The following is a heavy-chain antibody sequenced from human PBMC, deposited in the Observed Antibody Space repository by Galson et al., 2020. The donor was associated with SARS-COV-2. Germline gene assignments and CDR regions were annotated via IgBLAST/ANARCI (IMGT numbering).Heavy chain of an antibody. Sequence: SETLSLTCTVSGGSISSSSYYWGWIRQPPGKGLEWIGSIYYSGSTYYNPSLKSRVTISVDTSKNQFSLKLSSVTAADTAVYYCAEWLRYFYYFDYWGQGTLVTVSS. CDR2: IYYSGST. V-gene: IGHV4-39*07. CDR3: AEWLRYFYYFDY. D-gene: IGHD5-12*01. CDR1: GGSISSSSYY. J-gene: IGHJ4*02.